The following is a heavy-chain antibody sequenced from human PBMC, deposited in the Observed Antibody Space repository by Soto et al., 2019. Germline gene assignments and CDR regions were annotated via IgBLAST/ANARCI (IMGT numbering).Heavy chain of an antibody. CDR2: IYWDNDK. D-gene: IGHD4-17*01. CDR3: VHSPSFYSNIPLTTWFDS. J-gene: IGHJ5*01. Sequence: QITLKESGPTLVKPTQSLTLTCSFSGFSLTTTGVGVGWIRQPPGKALEWVALIYWDNDKKYSPSLKGRLRITKDPSTNHVVLTMTNMHPLDTATYFCVHSPSFYSNIPLTTWFDSWGQGTLVTVSS. CDR1: GFSLTTTGVG. V-gene: IGHV2-5*02.